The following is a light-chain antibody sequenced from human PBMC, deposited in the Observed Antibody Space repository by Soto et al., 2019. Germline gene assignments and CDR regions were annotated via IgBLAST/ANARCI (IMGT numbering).Light chain of an antibody. V-gene: IGLV2-8*01. Sequence: QSVLTQPPSASGSPGQSVTISCTGTSSDVGGYDYVSWYQQHPGKAPKLMIYEINKRPSGVPDRFSGSKSGNTASLTVSGLQAEDEADSYCSSYAGNNNYVFGTGNKVTV. CDR2: EIN. CDR3: SSYAGNNNYV. J-gene: IGLJ1*01. CDR1: SSDVGGYDY.